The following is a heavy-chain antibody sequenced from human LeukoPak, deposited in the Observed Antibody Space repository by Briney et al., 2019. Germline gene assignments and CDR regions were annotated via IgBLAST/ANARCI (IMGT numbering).Heavy chain of an antibody. V-gene: IGHV4-34*01. CDR1: GGSFSGYY. CDR2: INHSGST. Sequence: SETLSLTCAVYGGSFSGYYWSWIRQPPGKGLEWIGEINHSGSTNYNPSLKSRVTISVDTSKNQFSLKLSSVTAADTAVYYCARGWGHYYDSSGYYPFDYWGQGTLVTVSS. J-gene: IGHJ4*02. D-gene: IGHD3-22*01. CDR3: ARGWGHYYDSSGYYPFDY.